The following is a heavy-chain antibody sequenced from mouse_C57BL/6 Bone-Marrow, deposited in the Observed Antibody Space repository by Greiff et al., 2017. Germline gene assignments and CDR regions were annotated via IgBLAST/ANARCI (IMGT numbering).Heavy chain of an antibody. J-gene: IGHJ4*01. Sequence: EVQLVESEGGLVQPGSSMKLSCTASGFTFSDYYMAWVRQVPEKGLEWVANINYDGSSTYYLDSLKSRFIISRDNAKNILYLQMSSLKSEDTATYYCARDMGLTTVVDYAMDYWGQGTSVTVSS. V-gene: IGHV5-16*01. CDR1: GFTFSDYY. CDR3: ARDMGLTTVVDYAMDY. CDR2: INYDGSST. D-gene: IGHD1-1*01.